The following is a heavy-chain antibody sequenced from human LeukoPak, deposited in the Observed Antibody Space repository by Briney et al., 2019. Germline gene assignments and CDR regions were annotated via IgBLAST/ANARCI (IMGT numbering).Heavy chain of an antibody. CDR1: GGSISSGSYY. CDR2: IYTSGST. D-gene: IGHD3-3*01. CDR3: ARGTHDYDFWSGEKYYFDY. Sequence: PSQTLSLTCTVSGGSISSGSYYWSWIRQPAGKGLEWIGRIYTSGSTNYNPSLKSRVTISVDTSKNQFSLKLSSVTAADTAVYYCARGTHDYDFWSGEKYYFDYWGQGTLVTVSS. J-gene: IGHJ4*02. V-gene: IGHV4-61*02.